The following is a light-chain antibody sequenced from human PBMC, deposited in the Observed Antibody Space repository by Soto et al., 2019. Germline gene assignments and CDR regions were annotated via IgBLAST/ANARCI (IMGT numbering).Light chain of an antibody. Sequence: QSALTQPASVSGSPGQSITISCTGTSSDVGAYNYVSWYQQHPGKAPKLMIFEVNNRPSGVSNRFSGSKPGNTASLAISGLQAEDEADYYCSSYTSSSTLVFGGGTKLTVL. CDR1: SSDVGAYNY. CDR2: EVN. V-gene: IGLV2-14*01. CDR3: SSYTSSSTLV. J-gene: IGLJ2*01.